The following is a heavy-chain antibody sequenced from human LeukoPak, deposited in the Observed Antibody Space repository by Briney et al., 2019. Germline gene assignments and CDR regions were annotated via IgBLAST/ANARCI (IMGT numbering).Heavy chain of an antibody. J-gene: IGHJ5*02. CDR3: ARDLRDTVAVAGATVP. CDR1: GFTFSSFA. D-gene: IGHD2-15*01. Sequence: GGSLRLSCAASGFTFSSFAMSWVRQAPGKGLEWVSGISGSGGRTSYADSVKGRFSVSRDISKNTLDLQMNSLRVEDTAVYYCARDLRDTVAVAGATVPWGQGTPVIVSS. CDR2: ISGSGGRT. V-gene: IGHV3-23*01.